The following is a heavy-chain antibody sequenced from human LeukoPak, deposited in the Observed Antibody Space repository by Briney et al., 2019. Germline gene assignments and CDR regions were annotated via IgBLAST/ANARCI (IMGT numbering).Heavy chain of an antibody. CDR2: LNPNGGST. CDR3: ARGGPVAGSEDYFDY. V-gene: IGHV1-46*01. J-gene: IGHJ4*02. D-gene: IGHD6-19*01. Sequence: ASVKVSCKASGYTFTSYYMHWVRQAPGQGLEWMGILNPNGGSTSYAQKFQDRVTMTRDMSTRTVYMELRSLKSEDAAVYYCARGGPVAGSEDYFDYWGQGTLVTVSS. CDR1: GYTFTSYY.